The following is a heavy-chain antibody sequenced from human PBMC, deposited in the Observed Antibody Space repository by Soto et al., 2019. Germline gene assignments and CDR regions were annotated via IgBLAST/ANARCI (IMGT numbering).Heavy chain of an antibody. CDR1: GFTFSSYS. V-gene: IGHV3-48*02. CDR3: ASELGYSSSFDF. Sequence: EVQLVESGGGLVQPGGSLRLSCAASGFTFSSYSMNWVRQAPGKGLEWVSYISSSSSTIYYADSVKGRFTISRDNAKNSLYLQMNSLRDEDTAIHYCASELGYSSSFDFWGQGTLVTVSS. D-gene: IGHD6-13*01. J-gene: IGHJ4*02. CDR2: ISSSSSTI.